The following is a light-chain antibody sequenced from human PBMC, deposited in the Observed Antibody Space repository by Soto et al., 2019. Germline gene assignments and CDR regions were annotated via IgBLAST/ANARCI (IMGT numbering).Light chain of an antibody. Sequence: DIQMTQSPSTLSASVGDRVTITCRASQSISSWLTWDQQKAGQAPKLLIYKASIVESGVPSRFSGSGAGTAFTLTISSLQPDDSATYYCQQYSYFATFGQGTRVEIK. CDR3: QQYSYFAT. J-gene: IGKJ1*01. CDR2: KAS. CDR1: QSISSW. V-gene: IGKV1-5*03.